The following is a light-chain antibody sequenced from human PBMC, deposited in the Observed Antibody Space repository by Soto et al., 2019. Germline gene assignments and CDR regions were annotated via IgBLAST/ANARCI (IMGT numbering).Light chain of an antibody. CDR1: SRDVGGYNY. CDR2: EVT. J-gene: IGLJ3*02. Sequence: QSVLTQPPSASGSPGQSVTISCTGTSRDVGGYNYVSWYQQHPGKAPKLMIYEVTKRPSGVPDRFSGSKSGNTASLTVSGLQAEDEADYYCSSYTGSSTFVFGGGTKLTVL. V-gene: IGLV2-8*01. CDR3: SSYTGSSTFV.